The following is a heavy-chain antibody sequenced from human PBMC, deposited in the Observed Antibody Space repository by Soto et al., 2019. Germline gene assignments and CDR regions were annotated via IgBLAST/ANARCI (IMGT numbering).Heavy chain of an antibody. CDR3: AKGRNWNDGYYFDY. D-gene: IGHD1-20*01. CDR1: LFTFDDYT. Sequence: SLRLSCSSSLFTFDDYTMHLVLHSPWKFLECFSLIIWDGGSTYYADSVKGRFTISRDNSKNSLYLQMNSLRTEDTALYYCAKGRNWNDGYYFDYWGQGTLVTVSS. V-gene: IGHV3-43*01. J-gene: IGHJ4*02. CDR2: IIWDGGST.